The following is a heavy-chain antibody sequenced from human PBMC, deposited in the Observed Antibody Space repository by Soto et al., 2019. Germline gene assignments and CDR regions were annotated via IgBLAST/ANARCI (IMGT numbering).Heavy chain of an antibody. CDR2: ISAYNGNT. CDR1: GYTFTSYG. CDR3: ARAAGTNCDILTGFN. J-gene: IGHJ4*02. D-gene: IGHD3-9*01. Sequence: ASVKVSCKASGYTFTSYGISWVRQAPGQGLEWMGWISAYNGNTNYAQKLQGRVTMTTDTSTSTAYMELRSLRSDDTAVYYCARAAGTNCDILTGFNWGQGTLVTVSS. V-gene: IGHV1-18*04.